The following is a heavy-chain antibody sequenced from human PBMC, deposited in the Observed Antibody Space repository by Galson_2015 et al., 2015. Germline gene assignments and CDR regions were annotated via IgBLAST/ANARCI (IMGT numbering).Heavy chain of an antibody. D-gene: IGHD2/OR15-2a*01. V-gene: IGHV3-11*06. CDR3: ARNGQNLLIVLYAFDI. CDR1: GFTFSDYY. J-gene: IGHJ3*02. Sequence: SLRLSCAASGFTFSDYYMSWIRQAPGKGLEWVSYISSSSSYTNYADSVKGRFTISRDNAKNSLYLQMNSLRAEDTAVYYCARNGQNLLIVLYAFDIWGQGTMVTVSS. CDR2: ISSSSSYT.